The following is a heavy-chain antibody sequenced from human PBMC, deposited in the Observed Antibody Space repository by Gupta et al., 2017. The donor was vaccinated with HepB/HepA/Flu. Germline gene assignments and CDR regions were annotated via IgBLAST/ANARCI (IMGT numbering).Heavy chain of an antibody. CDR1: RGSFTGYY. CDR2: INHSGST. CDR3: ARVTGTTKGPNKIYYYYRDV. V-gene: IGHV4-34*01. Sequence: QVQLQQWGAGRMKPSETLCLPLAVCRGSFTGYYCSRLRLAPVQGLEWLGEINHSGSTNYNPSLKSRVTISVDTSKNQFALKLSSVTAADTAVYYCARVTGTTKGPNKIYYYYRDVWGKGTTVTVSS. J-gene: IGHJ6*03. D-gene: IGHD1-7*01.